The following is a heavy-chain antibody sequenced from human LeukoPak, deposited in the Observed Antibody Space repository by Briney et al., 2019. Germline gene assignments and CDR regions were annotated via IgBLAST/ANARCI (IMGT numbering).Heavy chain of an antibody. J-gene: IGHJ4*02. V-gene: IGHV3-48*01. CDR3: AKIHWITVIVVVRPAFDY. CDR2: ISSSSSTI. CDR1: GFTFSSYS. Sequence: GGSLRLSCAAFGFTFSSYSMNWVRQAPGKGLEWVSYISSSSSTIYYADSVKGRFTISRDNSKNTLYLQMNSLRAEDTAVYYCAKIHWITVIVVVRPAFDYWGQGTLVTVSS. D-gene: IGHD3-22*01.